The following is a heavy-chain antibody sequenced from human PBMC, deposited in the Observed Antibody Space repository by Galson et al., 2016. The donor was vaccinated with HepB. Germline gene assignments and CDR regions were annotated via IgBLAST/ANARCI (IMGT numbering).Heavy chain of an antibody. CDR3: ARDQQWLVFGY. CDR1: GFTFSSYV. CDR2: ISYDGSNK. D-gene: IGHD6-19*01. Sequence: SLRLSCAASGFTFSSYVMHWVRQAPGKGLEWVAVISYDGSNKYYADSVKGRFTISRDNSKNTLYLQMNSLRVEDTAVYYCARDQQWLVFGYWGQGTLVTVSS. J-gene: IGHJ4*02. V-gene: IGHV3-30*04.